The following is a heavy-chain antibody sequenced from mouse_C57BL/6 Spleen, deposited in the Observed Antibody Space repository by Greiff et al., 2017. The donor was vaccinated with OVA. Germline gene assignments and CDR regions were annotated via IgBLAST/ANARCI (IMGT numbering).Heavy chain of an antibody. CDR3: ARETDSNYEGYFDY. CDR2: IYPRSGNT. J-gene: IGHJ2*01. CDR1: GYTFTSYG. V-gene: IGHV1-81*01. D-gene: IGHD2-5*01. Sequence: QVQLQQSGAELARPGASVKLSCKASGYTFTSYGISWVKQRPGQGLEWIGEIYPRSGNTYYNEKFKGKATLTADKSSSTAYMELRSLTSEDSAVYFCARETDSNYEGYFDYWGQGTTLTVSS.